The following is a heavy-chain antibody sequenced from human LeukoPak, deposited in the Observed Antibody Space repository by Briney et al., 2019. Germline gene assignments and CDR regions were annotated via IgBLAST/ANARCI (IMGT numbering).Heavy chain of an antibody. CDR1: GFTFSSYG. D-gene: IGHD2-21*01. CDR2: IRYDGSNK. V-gene: IGHV3-30*02. Sequence: GGSLRLSCAASGFTFSSYGMHWVRQAPGKGLEWVAFIRYDGSNKYYADSVKGRFTISRDNSKNTLYLQMNSLRAEDTAVYYCAKDPSSYCGGDCYPSYFDYWGQGILVTVSS. CDR3: AKDPSSYCGGDCYPSYFDY. J-gene: IGHJ4*02.